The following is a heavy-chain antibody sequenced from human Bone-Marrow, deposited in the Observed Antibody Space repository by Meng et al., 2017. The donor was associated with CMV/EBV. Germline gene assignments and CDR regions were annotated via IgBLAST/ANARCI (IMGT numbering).Heavy chain of an antibody. Sequence: GESLKISCAASGFTVSTYKMHWVRQAPGKGLEWVSYISSSGSTIYYADSVKGRFTISRDNAKNSLYLQMNSLRAEDTAVYYCASPIVVVPAALAGAYGMDVWGQETTVT. CDR1: GFTVSTYK. CDR2: ISSSGSTI. CDR3: ASPIVVVPAALAGAYGMDV. J-gene: IGHJ6*02. V-gene: IGHV3-48*03. D-gene: IGHD2-2*01.